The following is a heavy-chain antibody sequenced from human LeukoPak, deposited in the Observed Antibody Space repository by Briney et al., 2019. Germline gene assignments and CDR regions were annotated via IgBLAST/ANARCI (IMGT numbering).Heavy chain of an antibody. CDR2: ISYDGSNK. J-gene: IGHJ4*02. CDR3: ARAYYGGNRPTDY. V-gene: IGHV3-30-3*01. D-gene: IGHD4-23*01. Sequence: GGSLRLSCAASGFTFSSYAMHWVRQAPGKGLEWVAVISYDGSNKYYADSVKGRFTISRDNSKNTLYLQMNSLRAEDTAVYYCARAYYGGNRPTDYWGQGTLVTVSS. CDR1: GFTFSSYA.